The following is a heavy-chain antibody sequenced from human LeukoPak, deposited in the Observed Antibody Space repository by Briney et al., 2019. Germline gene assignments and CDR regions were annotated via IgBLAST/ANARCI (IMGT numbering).Heavy chain of an antibody. CDR2: ISSSSSTI. D-gene: IGHD3-22*01. CDR1: GFTFSSYE. CDR3: ARDVVGYYDSSGYYLSASDI. V-gene: IGHV3-48*03. J-gene: IGHJ3*02. Sequence: PGGSLRLSCAASGFTFSSYEMNWVRQAPGKGLEWVSYISSSSSTIYYADSVKGRFSISRDNAKTSLFLQMNTLRVEDTAVYYCARDVVGYYDSSGYYLSASDIWGQGTMVTVSS.